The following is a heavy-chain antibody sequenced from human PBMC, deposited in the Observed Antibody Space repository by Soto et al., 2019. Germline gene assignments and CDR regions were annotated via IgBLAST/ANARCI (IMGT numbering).Heavy chain of an antibody. Sequence: QVQLQESGPGLVKPSQTLSLTCTVSGGSISSGDYYGSWIRQPPGKGLEWIGYIYYSGSTYYNPSLKSRVTISVDTSKNQFSLKLSSVTAADTAVYYCARDTMVRGVVYNWFDPWGQGTLVTVSS. CDR1: GGSISSGDYY. CDR3: ARDTMVRGVVYNWFDP. J-gene: IGHJ5*02. D-gene: IGHD3-10*01. V-gene: IGHV4-30-4*01. CDR2: IYYSGST.